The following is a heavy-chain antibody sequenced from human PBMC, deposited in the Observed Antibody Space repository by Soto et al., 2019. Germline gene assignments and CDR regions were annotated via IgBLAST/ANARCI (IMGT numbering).Heavy chain of an antibody. CDR2: IKQDGSEK. CDR3: ARDSPFITMVRGVIPDY. CDR1: GFTFSSYW. D-gene: IGHD3-10*01. V-gene: IGHV3-7*05. J-gene: IGHJ4*02. Sequence: GGSLRLSCAASGFTFSSYWMSWVRQAPGKGLEWVANIKQDGSEKYYVDSVKGRFTISRDNAKNSLYLQMNSLRAEDTAVYYCARDSPFITMVRGVIPDYWGQGTLVTVSS.